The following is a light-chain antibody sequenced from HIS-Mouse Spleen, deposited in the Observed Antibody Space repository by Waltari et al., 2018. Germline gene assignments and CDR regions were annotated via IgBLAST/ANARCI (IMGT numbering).Light chain of an antibody. Sequence: EIVLTQSPGTLSLSPGESATLSCRASQSVSSSYLAWYQQKPGQAPRLLIYGASSRATGIPDRFSGSGSGTDFTLTISRLEPEDFAVYYCQQYGSSSALTFGGGTKVEIK. CDR2: GAS. V-gene: IGKV3-20*01. CDR1: QSVSSSY. J-gene: IGKJ4*01. CDR3: QQYGSSSALT.